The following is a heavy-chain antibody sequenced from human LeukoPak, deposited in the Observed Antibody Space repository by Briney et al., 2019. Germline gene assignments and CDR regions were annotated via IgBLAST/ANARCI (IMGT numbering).Heavy chain of an antibody. CDR2: INHSGST. CDR1: GGSFSGYY. D-gene: IGHD3-10*01. V-gene: IGHV4-34*01. J-gene: IGHJ4*02. CDR3: ARGSRVLTYYYGSGSYWAFDY. Sequence: SETLSLTCTVYGGSFSGYYWSWIRQPPGKGLEWIGEINHSGSTNYNPSLKSRVTISVDMSKNQFSLKLSSVTAADTAVYYCARGSRVLTYYYGSGSYWAFDYWGQGTLVTVSS.